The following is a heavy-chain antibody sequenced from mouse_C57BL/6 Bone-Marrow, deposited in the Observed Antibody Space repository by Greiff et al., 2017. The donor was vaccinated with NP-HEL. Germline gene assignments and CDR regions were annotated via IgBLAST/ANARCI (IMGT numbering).Heavy chain of an antibody. J-gene: IGHJ3*01. CDR2: IYPRSGNT. V-gene: IGHV1-81*01. Sequence: QVQLQQSGAELARPGASVKLSCKASGYTFTSYGISWVKQRTGQGLEWIGEIYPRSGNTYYNEKFKGKATLTADKSSSTAYMELRSLTSEDSAVYFCARGEDDGAGFAYWGQGTLVTVSA. CDR1: GYTFTSYG. D-gene: IGHD2-12*01. CDR3: ARGEDDGAGFAY.